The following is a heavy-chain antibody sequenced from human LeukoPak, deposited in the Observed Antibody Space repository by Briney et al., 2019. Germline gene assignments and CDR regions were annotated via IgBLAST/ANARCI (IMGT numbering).Heavy chain of an antibody. Sequence: AGGSLRLSCAASGFTFRNYWMNWVRQAPGKGLEWVANIKPDGSEKRYVDSVKGRFTLSRDNAKNSLYLQMNSLRAEDTAVYYCARVVGTDEGADYWGQGTLVTVSS. CDR3: ARVVGTDEGADY. J-gene: IGHJ4*02. D-gene: IGHD1-7*01. V-gene: IGHV3-7*04. CDR1: GFTFRNYW. CDR2: IKPDGSEK.